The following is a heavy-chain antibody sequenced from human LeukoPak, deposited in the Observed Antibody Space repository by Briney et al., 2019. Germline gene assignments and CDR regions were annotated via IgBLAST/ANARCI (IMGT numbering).Heavy chain of an antibody. CDR2: ISSSSTI. CDR1: GFTFSSYS. J-gene: IGHJ6*03. V-gene: IGHV3-48*01. Sequence: GGSLRLSCAASGFTFSSYSMNWVRQAPGKGLEWVSYISSSSTIYYADSVKGRFTISRDNSKNTLYLQMNSLRAEDTAVYYCAKDNYYGSGSYYPYYYYMDVWGKGTTVTISS. D-gene: IGHD3-10*01. CDR3: AKDNYYGSGSYYPYYYYMDV.